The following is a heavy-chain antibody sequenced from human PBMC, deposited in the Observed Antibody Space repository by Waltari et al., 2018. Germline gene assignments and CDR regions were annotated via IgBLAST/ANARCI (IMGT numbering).Heavy chain of an antibody. CDR2: MGMKGTAT. V-gene: IGHV3-74*01. Sequence: EVHLVESGGGSVQPGGSLTLSCAGSVFPTAFWIHWVRQVPGEGLEWVSRMGMKGTATADVRPLKGQFTLASDTTKKMVYLQVNSLRAEDTAVYYYAGLRRRDQYGAGSLRYWGQGALVNVSS. CDR3: AGLRRRDQYGAGSLRY. CDR1: VFPTAFW. J-gene: IGHJ4*02. D-gene: IGHD3-10*01.